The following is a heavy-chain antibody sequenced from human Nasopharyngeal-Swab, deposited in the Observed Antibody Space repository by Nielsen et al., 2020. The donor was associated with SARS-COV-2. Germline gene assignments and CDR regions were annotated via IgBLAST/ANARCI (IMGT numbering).Heavy chain of an antibody. CDR3: ARDSGQAYEILTGYYVPLFYGRDV. D-gene: IGHD3-9*01. CDR1: GFTFDDYA. V-gene: IGHV3-9*01. CDR2: ISWNSGSI. J-gene: IGHJ6*02. Sequence: SLSLTCAASGFTFDDYAMHWVRQAPGKGLEWVSGISWNSGSIGYADSVKGRITISRNNAKNSLYLQMNSLRPEDTAVYYCARDSGQAYEILTGYYVPLFYGRDVWGHGTTVAVSS.